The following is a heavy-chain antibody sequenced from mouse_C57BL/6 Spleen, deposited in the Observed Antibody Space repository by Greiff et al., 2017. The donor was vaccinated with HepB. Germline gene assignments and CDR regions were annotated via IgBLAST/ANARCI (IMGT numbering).Heavy chain of an antibody. CDR2: INPNNGGT. V-gene: IGHV1-26*01. J-gene: IGHJ3*01. CDR3: ARFVYDYDGGIAY. CDR1: GYTFTDYY. Sequence: EVQLQQSGPELVKPGASVKISCKASGYTFTDYYMNWVKQSHGKSLEWIGDINPNNGGTSYNQKFKGKATLTVDKSSSTAYMELRSLTSEDSAVYYCARFVYDYDGGIAYWGQGTLVTVSA. D-gene: IGHD2-4*01.